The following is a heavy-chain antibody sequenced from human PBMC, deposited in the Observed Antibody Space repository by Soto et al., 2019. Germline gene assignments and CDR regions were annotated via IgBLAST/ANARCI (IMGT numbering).Heavy chain of an antibody. D-gene: IGHD2-15*01. CDR1: GFTFSSYG. CDR3: AKDLGEYCSGGSCHDYFDY. Sequence: GGSLRLSCAASGFTFSSYGMHWVRQAPGKGLEWVAVISYDGSNKYYADSVKGRFTISRDNSKNTLYLQMNSLRAEDTAVYYCAKDLGEYCSGGSCHDYFDYWGQGTLVTVSS. V-gene: IGHV3-30*18. CDR2: ISYDGSNK. J-gene: IGHJ4*02.